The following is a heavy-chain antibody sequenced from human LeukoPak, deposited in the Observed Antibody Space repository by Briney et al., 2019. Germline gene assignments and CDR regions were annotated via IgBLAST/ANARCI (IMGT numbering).Heavy chain of an antibody. CDR3: AKDTSPYYYGSGSFQLD. Sequence: GGSLRLSCAASGFTFDDYGMSWVRQAPGKGLEWVSGISWNSGSIGYADSVKGRFTISRDNAKNSLYLQMNSLRAEDTALYYCAKDTSPYYYGSGSFQLDWGQGTLVTVSS. J-gene: IGHJ4*02. D-gene: IGHD3-10*01. CDR2: ISWNSGSI. V-gene: IGHV3-9*01. CDR1: GFTFDDYG.